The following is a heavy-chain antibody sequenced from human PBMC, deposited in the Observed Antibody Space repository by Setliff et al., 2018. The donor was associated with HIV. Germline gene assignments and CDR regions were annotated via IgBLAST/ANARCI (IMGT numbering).Heavy chain of an antibody. Sequence: PSETLSLTCTVSGASISSSNYYWGWIRQPPGKGLEWIGTISYSGGTYYAPSLKSRVSLSVDTSKNQFSLNLRSVTAADTAVYYCAGGPGTTSMDYWAQGTLVTVSS. CDR2: ISYSGGT. D-gene: IGHD1-26*01. CDR1: GASISSSNYY. J-gene: IGHJ4*02. V-gene: IGHV4-39*01. CDR3: AGGPGTTSMDY.